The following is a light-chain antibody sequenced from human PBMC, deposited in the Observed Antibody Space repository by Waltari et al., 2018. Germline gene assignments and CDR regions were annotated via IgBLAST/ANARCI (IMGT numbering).Light chain of an antibody. CDR3: QQRTNWPLT. CDR1: QSVNYF. CDR2: DAS. Sequence: EIVLTQSPATQSLSPGERATLSCRASQSVNYFLAWFQQKPGQAPRLLIYDASNRATGIPARFSGSGSGTDFTLTISSLEPEDFAVYYCQQRTNWPLTFGGGTKVEIK. V-gene: IGKV3-11*01. J-gene: IGKJ4*01.